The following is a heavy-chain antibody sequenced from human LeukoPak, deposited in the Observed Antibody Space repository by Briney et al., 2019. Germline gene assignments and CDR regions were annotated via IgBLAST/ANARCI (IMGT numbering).Heavy chain of an antibody. CDR3: ARKVEGYSSGWYYFDY. CDR2: IYPGDSDT. J-gene: IGHJ4*02. D-gene: IGHD6-19*01. Sequence: GESLKISCKGSGYSFTSYWIGWVRQMPGKGLEWMGIIYPGDSDTRYSPSFQGQVTISADKSISTAYLQWSSLKASDTAMYYCARKVEGYSSGWYYFDYWGQGTLVTVSS. CDR1: GYSFTSYW. V-gene: IGHV5-51*01.